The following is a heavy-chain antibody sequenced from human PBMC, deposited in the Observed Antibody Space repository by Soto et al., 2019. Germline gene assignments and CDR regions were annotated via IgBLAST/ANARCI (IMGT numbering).Heavy chain of an antibody. CDR1: GFTFRGSS. CDR3: TTPYSSDPVGY. Sequence: GGSQRLSCAASGFTFRGSSRHWVRQASGKGLEWVGRIRNKANNYATAYAASVKGRFIVSRDDSKNTAYLQMNSLKTEDTAVYYCTTPYSSDPVGYWGQGTLVTVSS. J-gene: IGHJ4*02. CDR2: IRNKANNYAT. V-gene: IGHV3-73*01. D-gene: IGHD6-19*01.